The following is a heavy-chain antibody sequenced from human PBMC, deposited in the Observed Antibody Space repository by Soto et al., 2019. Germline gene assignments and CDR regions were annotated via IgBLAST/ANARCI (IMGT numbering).Heavy chain of an antibody. CDR3: ARWFDR. Sequence: QLQLQESGSGLVKPSQTLSLTCAVSGGSISSGGSSWSWIRQPPGKGLEWIGYISHSGSTSYNPTRKSRVTISLDRSKHQFSLKRSSGTAADTAVYFCARWFDRWGQGTLVTFYS. CDR2: ISHSGST. CDR1: GGSISSGGSS. V-gene: IGHV4-30-2*01. J-gene: IGHJ5*02.